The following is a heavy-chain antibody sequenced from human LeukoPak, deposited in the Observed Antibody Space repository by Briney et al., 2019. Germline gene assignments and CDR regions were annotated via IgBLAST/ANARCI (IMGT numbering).Heavy chain of an antibody. CDR3: ARVLGYSSNWPFDY. D-gene: IGHD6-13*01. V-gene: IGHV3-48*04. J-gene: IGHJ4*02. CDR2: ISGSGVTI. CDR1: GFTFSSYG. Sequence: GRSLRLSCAASGFTFSSYGMHWVRQAPGKGLEWVSYISGSGVTIYYADSVKGRFTISRDNAKNSLHLQMNSLRAEDTAVYYCARVLGYSSNWPFDYWGQGTLVTVSS.